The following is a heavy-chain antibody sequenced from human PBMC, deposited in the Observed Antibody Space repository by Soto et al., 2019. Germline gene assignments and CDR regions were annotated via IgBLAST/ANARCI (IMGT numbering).Heavy chain of an antibody. CDR3: AGVASSGWTDWYFDL. D-gene: IGHD6-19*01. J-gene: IGHJ2*01. Sequence: QLQLQESGPGLVKPSETLSLTCTVSGGSISSSSYYWGWIRQPPGKGLEWIGSIYYSGSTYYNPSVKSRLTIXXAXSXXQFSLKLSSVTAADTAVYYCAGVASSGWTDWYFDLWGRGTLVTVSS. CDR1: GGSISSSSYY. V-gene: IGHV4-39*01. CDR2: IYYSGST.